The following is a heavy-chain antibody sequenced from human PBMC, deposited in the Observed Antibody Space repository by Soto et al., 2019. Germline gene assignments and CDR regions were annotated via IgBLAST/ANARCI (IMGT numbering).Heavy chain of an antibody. CDR1: GGSMYGYY. D-gene: IGHD6-19*01. CDR3: AREEAVPGTTLDS. J-gene: IGHJ4*02. CDR2: IYFSGST. Sequence: SETLSLTCTVSGGSMYGYYWNWIRQPPGKGPEWLGYIYFSGSTNYNSSLKSRVTISIDTSNTQFSLRLSSVSAADTAVYYCAREEAVPGTTLDSWGQGIVVTVSS. V-gene: IGHV4-59*01.